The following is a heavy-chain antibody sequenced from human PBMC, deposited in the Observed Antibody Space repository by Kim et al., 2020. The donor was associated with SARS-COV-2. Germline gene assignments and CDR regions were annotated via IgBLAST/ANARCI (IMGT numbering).Heavy chain of an antibody. CDR2: ISTTSTYI. Sequence: GGSLRLSCAASGFNFRAYNMNWVRQAPGKGLEWVSSISTTSTYIYYADSVKGRFTVSRDNGENSLYLQMNSLRAEDTAMYFCARPLYDSSIYYSNDAFDVWGQGTMVTVSS. CDR1: GFNFRAYN. V-gene: IGHV3-21*01. CDR3: ARPLYDSSIYYSNDAFDV. J-gene: IGHJ3*01. D-gene: IGHD3-22*01.